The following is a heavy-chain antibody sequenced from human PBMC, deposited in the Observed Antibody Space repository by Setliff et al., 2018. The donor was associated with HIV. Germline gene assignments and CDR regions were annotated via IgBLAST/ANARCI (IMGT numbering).Heavy chain of an antibody. Sequence: SETLSLTCAASGDSINNSTYYWGWLRQPPGKGLEWIGGFYYSGTSYYNPSLRSRLTISVDTSKNQVSLKLSSVTASDTAVYYCARARYIVIRGDAGMDVWGPGTTVT. CDR1: GDSINNSTYY. CDR2: FYYSGTS. CDR3: ARARYIVIRGDAGMDV. D-gene: IGHD3-10*01. J-gene: IGHJ6*02. V-gene: IGHV4-39*07.